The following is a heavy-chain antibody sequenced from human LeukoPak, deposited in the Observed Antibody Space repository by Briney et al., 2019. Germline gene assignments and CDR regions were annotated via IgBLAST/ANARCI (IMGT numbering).Heavy chain of an antibody. CDR2: INWNGAST. D-gene: IGHD6-13*01. Sequence: PAGSLTLSCTASAFTFDHYDISCVRHTPGKWLDSVSGINWNGASTCSADSVKRRYTISQYNAKNPLYLQMNSLRAEDTALHHCAREGPPRSSSWYFGGSVGYYYYGMDVWGQGTTVTVSS. J-gene: IGHJ6*02. CDR3: AREGPPRSSSWYFGGSVGYYYYGMDV. CDR1: AFTFDHYD. V-gene: IGHV3-20*01.